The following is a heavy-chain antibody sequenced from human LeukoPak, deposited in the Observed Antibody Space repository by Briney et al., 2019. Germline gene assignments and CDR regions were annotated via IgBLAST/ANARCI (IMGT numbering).Heavy chain of an antibody. Sequence: SETLSLTCTVSGGSIRSYYWSWIRQPPGKGLEWIGDINYSGSTKYKPSLKSRVTISVDTSKNQFSLKLTSVTAADTAVYYCARATEFTVVRGALDYWGQGTLVTVSS. D-gene: IGHD3-10*01. CDR3: ARATEFTVVRGALDY. V-gene: IGHV4-59*01. CDR1: GGSIRSYY. CDR2: INYSGST. J-gene: IGHJ4*02.